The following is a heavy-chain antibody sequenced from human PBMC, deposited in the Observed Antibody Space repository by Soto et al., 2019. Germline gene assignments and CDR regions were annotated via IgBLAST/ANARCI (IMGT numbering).Heavy chain of an antibody. J-gene: IGHJ4*02. CDR1: GLKVVDNY. CDR2: IYSGGST. D-gene: IGHD2-15*01. CDR3: ARTCSGGTCSFDY. V-gene: IGHV3-66*01. Sequence: GLSMRLSWRASGLKVVDNYVSWVSKAPGKGLEWVSVIYSGGSTYYADSVKGRFTISRDNSENTLYLQMNSLRAEDTAVYYCARTCSGGTCSFDYWGQGTPVTVSS.